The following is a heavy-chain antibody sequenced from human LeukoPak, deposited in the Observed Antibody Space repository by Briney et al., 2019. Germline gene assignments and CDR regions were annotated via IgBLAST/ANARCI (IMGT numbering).Heavy chain of an antibody. V-gene: IGHV1-69*11. CDR1: EGTFSSYA. CDR3: ARDGGGVVAATSDY. J-gene: IGHJ4*02. CDR2: IIPILGTA. Sequence: ASVKVSRKASEGTFSSYAISWVRQAPGQGLEWMGRIIPILGTANYAQKFQGRVTITTDESTTTAYMELSSLRSEDTAVYYCARDGGGVVAATSDYWGQGTLVTVSS. D-gene: IGHD2-15*01.